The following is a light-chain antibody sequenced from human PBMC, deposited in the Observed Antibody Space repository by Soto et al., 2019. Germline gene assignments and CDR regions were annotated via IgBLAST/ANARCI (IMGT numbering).Light chain of an antibody. CDR1: SSNIGSNT. CDR2: SNN. J-gene: IGLJ3*02. Sequence: QSVVTQPPSASGTPGQRVTISCSGSSSNIGSNTVIWYQQLPGTAPKLLIYSNNKRPSGVPDRFSDSKSGTSASLAISGLQSEDEADYYCAAWDDSMNAWVFGGGTKLTVL. CDR3: AAWDDSMNAWV. V-gene: IGLV1-44*01.